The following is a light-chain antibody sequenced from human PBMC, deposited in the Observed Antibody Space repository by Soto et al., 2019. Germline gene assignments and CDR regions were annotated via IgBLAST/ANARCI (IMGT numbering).Light chain of an antibody. CDR1: QSVSSY. V-gene: IGKV3-11*01. CDR3: QQRRNWHPN. CDR2: DAS. Sequence: IVLTQSPATLSLSPGERATLSCRASQSVSSYLAWYQQKPGQAPRLLIYDASNRATGIPARFSGSGSGTDFTLTISSLEPEDFAVYYCQQRRNWHPNFGGGTKADI. J-gene: IGKJ4*01.